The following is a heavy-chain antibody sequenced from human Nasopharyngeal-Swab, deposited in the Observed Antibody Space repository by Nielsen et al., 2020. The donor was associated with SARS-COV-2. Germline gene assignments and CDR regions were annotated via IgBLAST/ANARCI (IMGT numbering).Heavy chain of an antibody. Sequence: ASVQVSCKASGYTFTSYGISWVRQAPGQGLAWMGWISAYNGNTNYAQKLQGRVTMTTDTSTSTAYMELRSLRSDDTAVYYCARAGDIVVVVAAPPAFDIWGQGAMVTVSS. CDR2: ISAYNGNT. J-gene: IGHJ3*02. CDR1: GYTFTSYG. D-gene: IGHD2-15*01. V-gene: IGHV1-18*01. CDR3: ARAGDIVVVVAAPPAFDI.